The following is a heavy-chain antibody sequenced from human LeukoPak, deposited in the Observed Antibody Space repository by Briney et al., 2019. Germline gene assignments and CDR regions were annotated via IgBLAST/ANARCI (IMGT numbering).Heavy chain of an antibody. CDR2: VNIDGTTI. D-gene: IGHD6-13*01. Sequence: PGGSLRLSCAASGFTFGRHSMNWVRQAPGKGLEWVSYVNIDGTTIYYADSVKGRFTISRDNARNSVYLQMNSLIAEDTAVYYCARDVTIAAAGGRKKYGMDVWGQGTTVTVSS. J-gene: IGHJ6*02. V-gene: IGHV3-48*04. CDR1: GFTFGRHS. CDR3: ARDVTIAAAGGRKKYGMDV.